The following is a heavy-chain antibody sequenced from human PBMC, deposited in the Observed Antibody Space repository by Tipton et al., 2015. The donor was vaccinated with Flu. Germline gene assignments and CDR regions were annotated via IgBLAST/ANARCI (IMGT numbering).Heavy chain of an antibody. CDR2: TYHSGTT. D-gene: IGHD3-10*01. J-gene: IGHJ4*02. CDR3: AREWDFYGSGTYYLPYYFDY. Sequence: TLSLTCIVSGYSISSGYYWAWIRQPPGKGLEWIATTYHSGTTYYNPSLKSRVTISVDTSQNQFSLKLRSVTAADTAVYYCAREWDFYGSGTYYLPYYFDYWGRGTLVTVSS. V-gene: IGHV4-38-2*02. CDR1: GYSISSGYY.